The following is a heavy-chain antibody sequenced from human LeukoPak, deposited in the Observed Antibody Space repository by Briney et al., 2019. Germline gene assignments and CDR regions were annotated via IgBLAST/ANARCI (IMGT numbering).Heavy chain of an antibody. V-gene: IGHV4-59*01. CDR3: ARSPETDFWSGYYDY. CDR2: IYYSGGT. CDR1: GGSISSYY. Sequence: PSETLSLTCTASGGSISSYYWSWIRQPPGKGLEWIGYIYYSGGTNYNPSLKSRVTISVDTSKNQFSLRLSSVTAADTAVYYCARSPETDFWSGYYDYWGQGTLVTVSS. J-gene: IGHJ4*02. D-gene: IGHD3-3*01.